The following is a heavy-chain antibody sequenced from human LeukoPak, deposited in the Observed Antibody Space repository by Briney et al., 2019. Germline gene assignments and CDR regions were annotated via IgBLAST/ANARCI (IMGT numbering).Heavy chain of an antibody. J-gene: IGHJ4*02. CDR1: GGSISSYF. Sequence: SSETLSITCTATGGSISSYFWSWIRQPPRKKPERIGYIYYSGSTNYNPSLKSRVTMSVDTPKNQFSLKLSSVTAADTAIYYCARIDRAVAGTIDYWGQGTLVTVSS. D-gene: IGHD6-19*01. CDR2: IYYSGST. V-gene: IGHV4-59*08. CDR3: ARIDRAVAGTIDY.